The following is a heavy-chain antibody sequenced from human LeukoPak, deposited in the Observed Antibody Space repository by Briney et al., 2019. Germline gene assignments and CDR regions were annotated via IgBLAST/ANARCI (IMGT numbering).Heavy chain of an antibody. Sequence: PGGSLRLFCAASGFTFSSYAMHWVRQAPGKGPEWVAIISYDGRNKYYADSVKGRFTISRDDSKNTLYVQMNSLRAEDTAVYYCARGPRTGTAFYYYGMDVWGQGTTVTVSS. CDR1: GFTFSSYA. D-gene: IGHD1-7*01. CDR3: ARGPRTGTAFYYYGMDV. J-gene: IGHJ6*02. CDR2: ISYDGRNK. V-gene: IGHV3-30*04.